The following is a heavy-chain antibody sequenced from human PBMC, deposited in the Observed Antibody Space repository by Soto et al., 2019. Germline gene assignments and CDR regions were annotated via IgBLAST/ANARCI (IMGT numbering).Heavy chain of an antibody. CDR3: TTGRSEGFGARSLRYYFDY. CDR2: IKSKTDGGTT. V-gene: IGHV3-15*07. D-gene: IGHD3-10*01. Sequence: EVQLVESGGGLVKPGGSLRLSCAASGFTFSNAWMNWVRQAPGKGLEWVGRIKSKTDGGTTDYAAPVKGRFTISRDDSKNTLYLQMNSLKTEDTAVYYCTTGRSEGFGARSLRYYFDYWGQGTLVTVSS. J-gene: IGHJ4*02. CDR1: GFTFSNAW.